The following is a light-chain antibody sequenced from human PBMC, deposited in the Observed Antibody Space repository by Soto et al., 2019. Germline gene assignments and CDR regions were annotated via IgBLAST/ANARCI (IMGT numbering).Light chain of an antibody. Sequence: DIQMPQSPSTLSGSIGDRVTITCRASQTISSWLAWYQQKPGKAPKLLIYKASTLKSGVPSRFSGSGSGTEFTLTISSLLSEDFAVYSCQQYNNWPLTFGGGTKVDIK. CDR3: QQYNNWPLT. J-gene: IGKJ4*01. CDR2: KAS. V-gene: IGKV1-5*03. CDR1: QTISSW.